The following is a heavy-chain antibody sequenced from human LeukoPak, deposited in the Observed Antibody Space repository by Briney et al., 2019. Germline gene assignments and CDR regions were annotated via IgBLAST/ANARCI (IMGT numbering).Heavy chain of an antibody. CDR2: MNPNSGNT. J-gene: IGHJ6*03. Sequence: ASVKVSCKASGYTFTSYDINWVRQATGQGLEWMGWMNPNSGNTGYAQKFQGRVTMTRNTSISTAYMELSSLRSEDTAVYYCARFRFGIDYYYYYMDVWGKGTTVTISS. CDR1: GYTFTSYD. D-gene: IGHD3-10*01. CDR3: ARFRFGIDYYYYYMDV. V-gene: IGHV1-8*01.